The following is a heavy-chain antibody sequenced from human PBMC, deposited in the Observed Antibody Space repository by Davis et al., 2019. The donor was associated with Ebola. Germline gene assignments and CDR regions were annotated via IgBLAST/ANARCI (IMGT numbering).Heavy chain of an antibody. V-gene: IGHV4-39*07. D-gene: IGHD3-3*01. Sequence: SETLSLTCTVSGGSISSSSYYWGWIRQPPGKGLEWIGEIYHSGSTNYNPSLKSRVTISVDTSKNQFSLKLSSVTAADTAVYYCARGHYDFWSGYYTWYWFDPWGQGTLVTVSS. CDR2: IYHSGST. CDR3: ARGHYDFWSGYYTWYWFDP. CDR1: GGSISSSSYY. J-gene: IGHJ5*02.